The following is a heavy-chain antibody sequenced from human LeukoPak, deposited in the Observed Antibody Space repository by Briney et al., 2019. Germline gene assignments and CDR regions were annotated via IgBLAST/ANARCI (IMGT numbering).Heavy chain of an antibody. CDR1: GYTFTSYD. CDR2: MNPNSGNT. J-gene: IGHJ4*02. CDR3: ARDSGSYYDFDY. V-gene: IGHV1-8*01. Sequence: GASVKVSCKASGYTFTSYDINWVRQATGQGLEWMGWMNPNSGNTGYAQKFQGRVTMTRNTSISTAYMELSSLRSEDTAVYYCARDSGSYYDFDYWGQGTLVTVSS. D-gene: IGHD1-26*01.